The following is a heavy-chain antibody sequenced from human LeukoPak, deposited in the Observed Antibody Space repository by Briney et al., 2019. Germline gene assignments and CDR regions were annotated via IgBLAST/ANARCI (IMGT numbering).Heavy chain of an antibody. Sequence: ASVKVSCKASGYTFTSYGISWVRQAPGQGLEWMGWISAYNGNTNYAQKLQGRVTMTTDTSTGTAYMELRSLRSDDTAVYYCARGSSHGYYYDSSGPTDYWGQGTLVTVSS. CDR1: GYTFTSYG. CDR2: ISAYNGNT. D-gene: IGHD3-22*01. V-gene: IGHV1-18*01. J-gene: IGHJ4*02. CDR3: ARGSSHGYYYDSSGPTDY.